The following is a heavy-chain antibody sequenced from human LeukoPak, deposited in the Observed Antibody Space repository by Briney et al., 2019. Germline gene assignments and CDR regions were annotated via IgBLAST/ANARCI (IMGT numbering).Heavy chain of an antibody. CDR2: IIGGGGST. CDR1: GFTFSIYA. CDR3: AKADAPLHYYYYYGMDV. J-gene: IGHJ6*02. Sequence: GGSLRLSCAASGFTFSIYAMSWVRQAPGEWLEWVSAIIGGGGSTYYADCGKGRFTISRDNSKNTLYLQMNSLRAEDTAVYYCAKADAPLHYYYYYGMDVWGQGTTVTVSS. V-gene: IGHV3-23*01.